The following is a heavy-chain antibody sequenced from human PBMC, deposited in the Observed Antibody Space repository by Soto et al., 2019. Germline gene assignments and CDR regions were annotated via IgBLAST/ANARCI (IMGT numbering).Heavy chain of an antibody. CDR2: IKSKTDGGTT. D-gene: IGHD1-7*01. CDR1: GFTFSNAW. V-gene: IGHV3-15*01. CDR3: TTGATGTSVSWFDP. Sequence: PVGSLRLSCAASGFTFSNAWMSWVRQAPGKGLEWVGRIKSKTDGGTTDYAAPVKGRFTISRDDSKNTLYLQMNSLKTEDTAVYYCTTGATGTSVSWFDPWGQGTLVTVSS. J-gene: IGHJ5*02.